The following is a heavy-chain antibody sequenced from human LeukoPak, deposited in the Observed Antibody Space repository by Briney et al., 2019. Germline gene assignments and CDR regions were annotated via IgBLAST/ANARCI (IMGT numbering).Heavy chain of an antibody. CDR2: IYYSGST. V-gene: IGHV4-61*08. CDR3: ARGGLGGITAYSNYLFDY. D-gene: IGHD4-11*01. CDR1: GGSISSGGYY. Sequence: SETLSLTCTVSGGSISSGGYYWSWIRQYPGKGLEWIGYIYYSGSTNYNPSLKSRVTISIDTSKNQFSLNLTSVTAADTAVYYCARGGLGGITAYSNYLFDYWGQGTLVTVSS. J-gene: IGHJ4*02.